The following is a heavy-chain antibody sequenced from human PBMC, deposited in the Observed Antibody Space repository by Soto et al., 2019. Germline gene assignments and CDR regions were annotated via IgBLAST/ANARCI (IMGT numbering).Heavy chain of an antibody. CDR2: INPSSGDT. Sequence: ASVKVSCKSSGYTFTGYYIHWVRQAPGQGLECMGWINPSSGDTKYVQKFQGRVTMTRDTSISTAYMDLSRLRSDDTAVYYCAAQPVEMATIPFDYWGQGTLVTVSS. V-gene: IGHV1-2*02. D-gene: IGHD5-12*01. CDR1: GYTFTGYY. J-gene: IGHJ4*02. CDR3: AAQPVEMATIPFDY.